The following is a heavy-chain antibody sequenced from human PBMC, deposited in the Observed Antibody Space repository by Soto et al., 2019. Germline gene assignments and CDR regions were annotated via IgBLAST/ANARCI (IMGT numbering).Heavy chain of an antibody. V-gene: IGHV3-11*05. CDR2: ISSSSSYT. CDR3: ARVRGVLGIKYYFDY. D-gene: IGHD6-13*01. J-gene: IGHJ4*02. Sequence: QVQLVESGGGLVKPGGSLRLSCAASGFTFSDYYMSWIRQAPGKGLEWVSYISSSSSYTNYADSVKGRFTISRDNAKNSLYLQMNSLRAEDTAVYYCARVRGVLGIKYYFDYWGQGTLVTVSS. CDR1: GFTFSDYY.